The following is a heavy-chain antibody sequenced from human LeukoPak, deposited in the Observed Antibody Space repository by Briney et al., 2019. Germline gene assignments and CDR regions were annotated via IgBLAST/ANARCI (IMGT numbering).Heavy chain of an antibody. CDR1: GGTFSSYA. CDR2: IIPTRGIA. V-gene: IGHV1-69*04. Sequence: SVKVSCKASGGTFSSYAISWGRQAPGQGLEWMGRIIPTRGIANYAQKFQGRVTITTDKSTSTAYMELSSLSSEDTAVYYCARGDVDTAMVNDYWGQGTLVTVSS. J-gene: IGHJ4*02. CDR3: ARGDVDTAMVNDY. D-gene: IGHD5-18*01.